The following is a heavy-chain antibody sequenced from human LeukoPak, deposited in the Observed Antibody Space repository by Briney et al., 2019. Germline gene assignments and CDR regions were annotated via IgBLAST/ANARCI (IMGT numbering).Heavy chain of an antibody. Sequence: GGSLRLSCAASGFTFSSYAMSWVRQAPGKGLEWVSDISGGGGSTYYADSVKGRFTISRDNSKNTLYLQMNSLRAEDTAVYYCARRTVTISAFDIWGQGTMVTVSS. CDR3: ARRTVTISAFDI. J-gene: IGHJ3*02. V-gene: IGHV3-23*01. CDR1: GFTFSSYA. D-gene: IGHD4-17*01. CDR2: ISGGGGST.